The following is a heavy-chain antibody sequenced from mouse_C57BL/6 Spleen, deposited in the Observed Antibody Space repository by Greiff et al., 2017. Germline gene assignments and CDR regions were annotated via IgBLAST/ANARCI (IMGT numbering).Heavy chain of an antibody. J-gene: IGHJ2*01. CDR1: GYAFSSYW. Sequence: QVQLQQSGAELVKPGASVKISCKASGYAFSSYWMNWVKQRPGKGLEWIGQIYPGDGDTNYNGKFKGKATLTADKSSSTAYMQLSSLTSEDSAVYFCAGGNYVRRDVYYFDYWGQGTTLTVSS. V-gene: IGHV1-80*01. D-gene: IGHD2-1*01. CDR2: IYPGDGDT. CDR3: AGGNYVRRDVYYFDY.